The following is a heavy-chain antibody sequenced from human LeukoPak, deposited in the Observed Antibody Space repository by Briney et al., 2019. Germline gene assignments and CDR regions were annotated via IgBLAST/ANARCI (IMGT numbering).Heavy chain of an antibody. CDR2: IRGSGGRI. J-gene: IGHJ4*02. CDR3: AKNPRLEGWIYFDS. CDR1: GFTFSSYS. D-gene: IGHD1-1*01. Sequence: LPGGSLRLSCAASGFTFSSYSMSWVRQAPGKGLEWVSSIRGSGGRIDYADSVKGRFTISRDNSKNTLSLQMNSLTAEDTAVYYCAKNPRLEGWIYFDSWGQGILVTVSS. V-gene: IGHV3-23*01.